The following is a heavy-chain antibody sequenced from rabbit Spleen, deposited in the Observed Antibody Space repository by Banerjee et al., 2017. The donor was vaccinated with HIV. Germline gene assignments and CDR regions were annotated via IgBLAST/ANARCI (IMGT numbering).Heavy chain of an antibody. Sequence: QSLEESGGGLVKPGASLTLTCTASGFSFSDSYYMCWVRQAPGKGLEWIACIYAGGVDNLYYATWAKGRFTISKTSSTTVTLQIISLAAADTATYFCAKGGSRTNLWGPGTLVTVS. CDR2: IYAGGVDNL. D-gene: IGHD4-2*01. CDR3: AKGGSRTNL. J-gene: IGHJ4*01. CDR1: GFSFSDSYY. V-gene: IGHV1S40*01.